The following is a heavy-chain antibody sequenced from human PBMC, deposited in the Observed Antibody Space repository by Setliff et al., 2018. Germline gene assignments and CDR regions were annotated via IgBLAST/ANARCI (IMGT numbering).Heavy chain of an antibody. V-gene: IGHV4-4*02. D-gene: IGHD2-2*01. Sequence: SETLSLTCAVSGGSISSSNWWSWVRQPPGKGLEWIGEIYRSGSTNYNPSLKSRVTISVDTSKNQFSLKLSSVTAADTAVYYCARKSRNIVVVPAAVIYYYYYYMDVWGKGTTVTV. J-gene: IGHJ6*03. CDR1: GGSISSSNW. CDR2: IYRSGST. CDR3: ARKSRNIVVVPAAVIYYYYYYMDV.